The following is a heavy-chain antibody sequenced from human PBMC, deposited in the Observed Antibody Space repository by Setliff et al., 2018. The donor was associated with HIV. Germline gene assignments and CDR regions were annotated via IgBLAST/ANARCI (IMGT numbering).Heavy chain of an antibody. D-gene: IGHD2-2*01. J-gene: IGHJ5*02. CDR3: AIGDEYPGVFQS. CDR2: IYTSGTT. Sequence: SETLSLTCAVSSASISNYLWSWIRQTPGKGLEWIGSIYTSGTTNYNPSLEGRITTSVDLSKNHFSLNLHSVTAADTAVYYCAIGDEYPGVFQSWGQGKVVTVS. CDR1: SASISNYL. V-gene: IGHV4-4*09.